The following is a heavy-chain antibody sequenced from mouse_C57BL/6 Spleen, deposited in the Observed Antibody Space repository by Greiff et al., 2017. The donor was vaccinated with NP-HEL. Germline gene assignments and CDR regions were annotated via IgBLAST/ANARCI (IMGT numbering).Heavy chain of an antibody. J-gene: IGHJ3*01. CDR1: ASTFPDYE. V-gene: IGHV1-15*01. CDR2: LDPETGGT. Sequence: VKLQESGAELVRPGASVTLSCKASASTFPDYEMHWVRQTPLHGLEWIGALDPETGGTAYNQKFKGKAILTADKSSSTAYMELRSLTSEDSAVYYCTRDGNPFAYWGQGTLVTVSA. D-gene: IGHD2-1*01. CDR3: TRDGNPFAY.